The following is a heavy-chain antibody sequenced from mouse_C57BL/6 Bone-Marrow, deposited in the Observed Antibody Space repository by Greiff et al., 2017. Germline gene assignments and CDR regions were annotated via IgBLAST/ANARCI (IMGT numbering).Heavy chain of an antibody. Sequence: VQLQQSGAELVRPGTSVTMSCKASGYTFTNYWIGWAKQRPGHGLEWIGDIYPGGGYTNYNEKFKGKATLTADKSSSTAYMQFSSLTSEDSAIYACASRNYYCCRCGWFAYWGQGTLVTVSA. CDR3: ASRNYYCCRCGWFAY. CDR1: GYTFTNYW. D-gene: IGHD1-1*01. V-gene: IGHV1-63*01. J-gene: IGHJ3*01. CDR2: IYPGGGYT.